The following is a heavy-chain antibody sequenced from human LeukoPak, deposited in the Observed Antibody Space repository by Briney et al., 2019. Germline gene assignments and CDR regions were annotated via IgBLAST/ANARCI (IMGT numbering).Heavy chain of an antibody. Sequence: LAGGSLRLSCAASQFTFSNYAVSWVRQAPGKGLEWVSAISGSGATTYYADSVKGRFTISRDNSKNTLYLQMNSLRAEDTAVYYCATRNAWGQGTLVTVSS. CDR2: ISGSGATT. D-gene: IGHD1-14*01. J-gene: IGHJ4*02. V-gene: IGHV3-23*01. CDR1: QFTFSNYA. CDR3: ATRNA.